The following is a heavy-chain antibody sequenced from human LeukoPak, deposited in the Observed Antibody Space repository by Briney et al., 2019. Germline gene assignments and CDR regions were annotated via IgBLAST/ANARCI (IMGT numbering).Heavy chain of an antibody. J-gene: IGHJ4*02. D-gene: IGHD6-19*01. V-gene: IGHV3-64D*09. Sequence: GGSLRLSCSASGFTFSSYAMHWVRQAPGKGLEYVSAISSNGGSTYYADSVKGRFTISRGNSKNTLYLQMSSLRAEDTAVYYCVSLRGMYSSGWYPFDYWGQGTLVTVCS. CDR2: ISSNGGST. CDR3: VSLRGMYSSGWYPFDY. CDR1: GFTFSSYA.